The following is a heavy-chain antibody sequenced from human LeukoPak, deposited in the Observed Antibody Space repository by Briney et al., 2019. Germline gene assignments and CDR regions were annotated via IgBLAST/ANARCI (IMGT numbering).Heavy chain of an antibody. V-gene: IGHV3-30*02. Sequence: GGSLRLSCAASGFSFSTYAMHWVRQAPGKGLDWVAMIWSDGSNQYYADSVKGRFTISRDNSKNTLYLQMNSLRAEDTAVYYCRVDCSGTSCYGDYWGQGTLVTVSS. CDR2: IWSDGSNQ. CDR3: RVDCSGTSCYGDY. D-gene: IGHD2-2*01. J-gene: IGHJ4*02. CDR1: GFSFSTYA.